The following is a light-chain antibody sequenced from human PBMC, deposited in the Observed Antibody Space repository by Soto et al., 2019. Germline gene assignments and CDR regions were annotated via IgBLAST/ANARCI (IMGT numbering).Light chain of an antibody. CDR3: QQYGSSPRT. J-gene: IGKJ1*01. CDR2: GTS. CDR1: QSVSSFY. V-gene: IGKV3-20*01. Sequence: ENVLTQSPGTLSLSPGERATLSCRASQSVSSFYLAWYQQRPGQAPRLLISGTSSRATGIPDRFSGSGSGTDFTLTISRLEPEDFAVYYCQQYGSSPRTFGQGTKVEVK.